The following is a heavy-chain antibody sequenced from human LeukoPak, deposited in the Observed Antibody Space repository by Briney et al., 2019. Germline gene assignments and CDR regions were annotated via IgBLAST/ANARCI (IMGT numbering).Heavy chain of an antibody. V-gene: IGHV4-59*01. J-gene: IGHJ4*02. CDR3: ARSLRSKVPAAMVIGY. CDR1: GGSISSYY. Sequence: PSETLSLTCTVSGGSISSYYWSWIRQPPGKGLEGIGYIYYSGSTNYNPPLKSRVTISVDTSKNQFPLKLSSVTAADTAVYYCARSLRSKVPAAMVIGYWGQGTLVTVSS. CDR2: IYYSGST. D-gene: IGHD2-2*01.